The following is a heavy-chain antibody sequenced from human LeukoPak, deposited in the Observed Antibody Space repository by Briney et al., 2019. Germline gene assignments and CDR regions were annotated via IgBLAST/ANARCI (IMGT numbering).Heavy chain of an antibody. CDR1: GFTFRNHA. CDR3: ARGDCSGGSCYLSLTTIDY. CDR2: IGTGLDT. D-gene: IGHD2-15*01. Sequence: GGSLRLSCVASGFTFRNHAMSWVRQAPGKGLEWVSTIGTGLDTHYADSVKGRFTISRDNAKNSLYLQMNSLRAEDTAVYYCARGDCSGGSCYLSLTTIDYWGQGTLVTVSS. V-gene: IGHV3-23*01. J-gene: IGHJ4*02.